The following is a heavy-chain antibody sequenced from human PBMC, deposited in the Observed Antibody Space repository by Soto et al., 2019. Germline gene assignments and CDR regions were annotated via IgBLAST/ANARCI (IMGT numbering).Heavy chain of an antibody. D-gene: IGHD1-26*01. V-gene: IGHV1-69*13. Sequence: SVKVSCKASGGTFSSYAISWVRQAPGQGLEWMGGIIPIFGTANYAQKFQGRVTITADESTSTAYMELSSLRSEDTAVYYCARTNSGSPDAFDIWGQGTMVTVSS. J-gene: IGHJ3*02. CDR1: GGTFSSYA. CDR2: IIPIFGTA. CDR3: ARTNSGSPDAFDI.